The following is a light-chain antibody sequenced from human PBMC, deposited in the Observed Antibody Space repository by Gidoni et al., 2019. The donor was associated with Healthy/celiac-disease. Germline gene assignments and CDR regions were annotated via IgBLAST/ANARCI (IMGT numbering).Light chain of an antibody. Sequence: EIVLPQSPATLSLSPGERATLSCGASQSVSSSYLDWYQQKPGLAPRLLIYDAYSRATGIQDRFSGSGYGTDFTLTISRLEPEDFAVYYCQQYGSSSWTFGQGTKVEIK. J-gene: IGKJ1*01. CDR1: QSVSSSY. V-gene: IGKV3D-20*01. CDR3: QQYGSSSWT. CDR2: DAY.